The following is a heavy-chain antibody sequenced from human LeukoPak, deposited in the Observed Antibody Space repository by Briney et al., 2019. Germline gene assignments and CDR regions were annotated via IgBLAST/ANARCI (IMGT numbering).Heavy chain of an antibody. CDR2: IYYSGST. J-gene: IGHJ4*02. D-gene: IGHD4-17*01. Sequence: SETLSLTCNVSGGSISSDYYWSWIRQPPGKGLEWIGHIYYSGSTYYSPSLKSRLTISVYTSKNQFSLKLSSVTAADTAVYYCARTPSVTTYYFDYWGQGTLVTVSS. CDR3: ARTPSVTTYYFDY. V-gene: IGHV4-30-4*08. CDR1: GGSISSDYY.